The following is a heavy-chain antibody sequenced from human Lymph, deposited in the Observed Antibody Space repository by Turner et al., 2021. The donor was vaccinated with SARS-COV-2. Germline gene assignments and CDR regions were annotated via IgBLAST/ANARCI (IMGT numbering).Heavy chain of an antibody. D-gene: IGHD5-12*01. Sequence: QVQLVESGGGVVQPGRSLRLSCAASGFTFSSYGMHWVRQAPGKGREWLAVIWYDGSNKYYADSVKGRFTISRDNSKNTLYLQMNSLRAEDTAVYYCARVKGYNGYDLRYYYGMDVWGQGTTVTVSS. CDR3: ARVKGYNGYDLRYYYGMDV. V-gene: IGHV3-33*01. J-gene: IGHJ6*02. CDR2: IWYDGSNK. CDR1: GFTFSSYG.